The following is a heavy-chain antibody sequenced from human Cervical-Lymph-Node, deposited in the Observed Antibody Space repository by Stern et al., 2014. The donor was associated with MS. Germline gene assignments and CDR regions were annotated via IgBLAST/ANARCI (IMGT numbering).Heavy chain of an antibody. J-gene: IGHJ4*02. V-gene: IGHV4-59*08. CDR3: ARHQDYSRSWGFDY. CDR1: GASMRSYY. CDR2: ISNYGSA. D-gene: IGHD6-6*01. Sequence: QLQLQESGPGLVKPSETLSLTCTVSGASMRSYYWSWIRQPPGKGLEWIGYISNYGSAKSTPPLRSRVTISGDPSKTHFSLKLNSVTAADTALYFCARHQDYSRSWGFDYWGQGTLVTVSS.